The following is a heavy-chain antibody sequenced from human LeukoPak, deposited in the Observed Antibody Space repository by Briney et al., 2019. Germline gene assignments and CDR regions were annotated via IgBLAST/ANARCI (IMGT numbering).Heavy chain of an antibody. J-gene: IGHJ4*02. CDR3: ARDWVYKIDY. D-gene: IGHD5-24*01. Sequence: GGSLRLPCETAGFTFSSYVMHWVRRTPGKGLVWVSRISHDGFISYADSVKGRFTIPRDNAKNTLILQMNSLRAEDTAVYYCARDWVYKIDYWGRGTLVTVSS. V-gene: IGHV3-74*01. CDR2: ISHDGFI. CDR1: GFTFSSYV.